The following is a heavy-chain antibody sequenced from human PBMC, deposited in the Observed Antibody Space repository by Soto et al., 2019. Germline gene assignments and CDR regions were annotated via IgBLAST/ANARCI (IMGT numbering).Heavy chain of an antibody. J-gene: IGHJ5*02. D-gene: IGHD6-13*01. CDR1: GDSVSSNSAA. Sequence: SQTLSLTCAISGDSVSSNSAALNWIRQPPSRGLEWLGRTYYRSKWYNDYAVSVKSRITINPDTSKNQFSLQLNSVTPEDTAVYYCAREGDSSNPTENWFDPWGQGTLVTVSS. CDR2: TYYRSKWYN. V-gene: IGHV6-1*01. CDR3: AREGDSSNPTENWFDP.